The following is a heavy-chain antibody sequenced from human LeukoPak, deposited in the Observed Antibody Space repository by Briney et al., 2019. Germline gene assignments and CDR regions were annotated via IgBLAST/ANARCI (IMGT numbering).Heavy chain of an antibody. J-gene: IGHJ5*02. Sequence: GASVKVSCKASGYTFTGYYMHWVRQAPGQGLEWMGWMNPNSGGTNYAQKFQGRVTMTRDTSISTVYMELSRLRSDDTSVYYCARDVFAVYSTHHKFDPWGQGTLVTVSS. CDR3: ARDVFAVYSTHHKFDP. CDR2: MNPNSGGT. V-gene: IGHV1-2*02. CDR1: GYTFTGYY. D-gene: IGHD4-11*01.